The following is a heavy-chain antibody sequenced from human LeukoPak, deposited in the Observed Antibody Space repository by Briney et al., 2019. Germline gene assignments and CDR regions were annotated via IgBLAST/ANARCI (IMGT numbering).Heavy chain of an antibody. CDR2: LYYGGGT. Sequence: PSETLSLTCTVSGASISSSGHYWGWMRQPPGKGLEWIGTLYYGGGTFYNPSLQSRVSMSIDTSKNHFSLRLSYVSAADTGAYYCATNYSMTEDWGQGTLVTVSS. J-gene: IGHJ4*02. CDR1: GASISSSGHY. CDR3: ATNYSMTED. D-gene: IGHD5-18*01. V-gene: IGHV4-39*02.